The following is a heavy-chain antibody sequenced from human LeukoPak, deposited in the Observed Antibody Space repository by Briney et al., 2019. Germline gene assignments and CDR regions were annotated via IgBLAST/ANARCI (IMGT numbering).Heavy chain of an antibody. CDR3: AKDPGGRSNWFDP. V-gene: IGHV3-23*01. Sequence: GGSLRLSCAASGFTFSTYWMHWVRQAPGKGLEWVSTITDKGANTYYADSVKGRFTISRDNSKSTLYLQMNSLRAEDTAVYYCAKDPGGRSNWFDPWGQGALVTVSS. D-gene: IGHD3-10*01. CDR1: GFTFSTYW. J-gene: IGHJ5*02. CDR2: ITDKGANT.